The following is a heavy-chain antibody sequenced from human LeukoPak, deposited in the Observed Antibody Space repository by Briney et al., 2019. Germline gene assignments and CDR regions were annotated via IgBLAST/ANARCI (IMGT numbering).Heavy chain of an antibody. J-gene: IGHJ4*02. Sequence: PGGSLRLSCAASGFTFSSFVMSWVRQAPGKGLEWVSAISAGGGGTYYADSVKGRFTISRDNSKNTLSLQMNSLRAEDTAVYYCTKGERVATMTNSGYWGQGTLVTVSS. CDR1: GFTFSSFV. CDR2: ISAGGGGT. V-gene: IGHV3-23*01. CDR3: TKGERVATMTNSGY. D-gene: IGHD5-12*01.